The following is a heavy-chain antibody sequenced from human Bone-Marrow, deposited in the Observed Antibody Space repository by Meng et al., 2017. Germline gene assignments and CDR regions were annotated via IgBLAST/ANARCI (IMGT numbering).Heavy chain of an antibody. D-gene: IGHD6-13*01. CDR2: IIPIFGTA. CDR1: GGTFSSYA. CDR3: ARAVIAAAGMGAYYYYGMDV. Sequence: VKVSCKASGGTFSSYAISWVRQAPGQGLEWMGGIIPIFGTANYAQKFQGRVTITADESTSTAYMELSSLRSEDTAVYYCARAVIAAAGMGAYYYYGMDVWGQGTTVTVSS. V-gene: IGHV1-69*01. J-gene: IGHJ6*02.